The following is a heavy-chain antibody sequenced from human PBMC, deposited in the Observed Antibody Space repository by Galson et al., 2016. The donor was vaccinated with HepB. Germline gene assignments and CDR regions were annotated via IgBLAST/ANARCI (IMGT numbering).Heavy chain of an antibody. Sequence: SLRLSCAASGFTFSSYWMSWVRQAPGKGLEWVATMKQDESDKYYVDSVKGRFTISRDNAKNSLYLQMNSLRAEDTAAYYCARPSDVIFPSAIMKWGQGTLVTVSS. D-gene: IGHD2-2*01. J-gene: IGHJ4*02. V-gene: IGHV3-7*01. CDR3: ARPSDVIFPSAIMK. CDR1: GFTFSSYW. CDR2: MKQDESDK.